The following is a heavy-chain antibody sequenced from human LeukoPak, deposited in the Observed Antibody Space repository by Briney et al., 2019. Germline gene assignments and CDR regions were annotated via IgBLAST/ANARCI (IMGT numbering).Heavy chain of an antibody. CDR1: GGSISSYY. Sequence: SETLSLTCTVSGGSISSYYWNWIRQPPGKGLQWIGYIYYSGSTNSNPSLKSRVTISVDTSKNQFSLRLSSVTAADTAVYYCARDGSARSLATWGQGTLVTVSS. V-gene: IGHV4-59*01. CDR3: ARDGSARSLAT. CDR2: IYYSGST. J-gene: IGHJ5*02. D-gene: IGHD6-25*01.